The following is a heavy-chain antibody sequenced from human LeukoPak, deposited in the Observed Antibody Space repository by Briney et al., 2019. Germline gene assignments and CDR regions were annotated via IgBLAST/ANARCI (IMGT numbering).Heavy chain of an antibody. Sequence: GGSLRLSCAASGFTLSSYAMYWVGRAPGKGLEWVAVISYDGSNEDYADSVKGRFTISRDNSKNTLYLQMNSLRAEDTAVYYCATGSPAFDYWGQGTLVTVSS. J-gene: IGHJ4*02. V-gene: IGHV3-30-3*01. CDR1: GFTLSSYA. CDR2: ISYDGSNE. CDR3: ATGSPAFDY. D-gene: IGHD1-26*01.